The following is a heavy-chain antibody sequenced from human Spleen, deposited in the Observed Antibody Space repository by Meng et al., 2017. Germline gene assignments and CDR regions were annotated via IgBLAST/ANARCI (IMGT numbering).Heavy chain of an antibody. Sequence: GGSLRLSCAASGFTFDDYAMHWVRQAPGKGLEWVSAITWDGSTTYYADSVKGRFTISRDNSKNSLYLQMNSLGTEDTALYYCAKDSLRGYTYAGLDRWGQGTLVTVSS. CDR3: AKDSLRGYTYAGLDR. V-gene: IGHV3-43*01. CDR1: GFTFDDYA. CDR2: ITWDGSTT. J-gene: IGHJ5*02. D-gene: IGHD5-18*01.